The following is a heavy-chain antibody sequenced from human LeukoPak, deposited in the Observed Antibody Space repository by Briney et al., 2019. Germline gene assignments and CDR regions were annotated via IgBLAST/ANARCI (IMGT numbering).Heavy chain of an antibody. Sequence: ASVKVSCKASGYTFTSYDINWVRQATGQGLEWMGWMNPNSGNTGYAQKFQGRVTMTRNTSISTAYMELSSLRSEDTAVYYCARLIRGSGSGLDSSGYYYSDGMDVWGQGTTVTVSS. V-gene: IGHV1-8*02. CDR2: MNPNSGNT. CDR3: ARLIRGSGSGLDSSGYYYSDGMDV. CDR1: GYTFTSYD. J-gene: IGHJ6*02. D-gene: IGHD3-10*01.